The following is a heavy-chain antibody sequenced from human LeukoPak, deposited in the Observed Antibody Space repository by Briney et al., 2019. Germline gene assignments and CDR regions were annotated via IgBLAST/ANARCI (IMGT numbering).Heavy chain of an antibody. D-gene: IGHD3-10*01. CDR1: GSTFSSYE. CDR2: ISSSGSTI. CDR3: ARRIITMVRGVIGYFDY. J-gene: IGHJ4*02. V-gene: IGHV3-48*03. Sequence: GGSLRLSCAASGSTFSSYEMNWVRQAPGKGLEWVSYISSSGSTIYYADSVKGRFTISRDNAKNSLYLQMNSLRAEDTAVYYCARRIITMVRGVIGYFDYWGQGTLVTVSS.